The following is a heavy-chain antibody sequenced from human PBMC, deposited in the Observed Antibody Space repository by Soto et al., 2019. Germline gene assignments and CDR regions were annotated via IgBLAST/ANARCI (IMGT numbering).Heavy chain of an antibody. CDR3: ARPQYYYYYGMDV. V-gene: IGHV5-10-1*01. J-gene: IGHJ6*02. Sequence: GEFLKIPCKGFGYSFTSYWISWVRQMPGKGLEWMGRIDPSDSYTNYSPSFPGHVTISADKSISTAYMQWSSLKALDTAMYYCARPQYYYYYGMDVWGQGTTVTVSS. CDR1: GYSFTSYW. CDR2: IDPSDSYT.